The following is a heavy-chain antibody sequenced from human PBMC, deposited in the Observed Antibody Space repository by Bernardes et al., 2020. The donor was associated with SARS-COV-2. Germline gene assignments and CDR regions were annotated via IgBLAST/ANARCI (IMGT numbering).Heavy chain of an antibody. CDR2: ISSSSSYI. V-gene: IGHV3-21*01. CDR3: ARDSYNYYDSSGYHGHFQH. Sequence: GGSLRLSCAASGFTFSSYSMNWVRQAPGKGLEWVSSISSSSSYIYYADSVKGRFTISRDNAKNSLYLQMNSLRAEDTAVYYCARDSYNYYDSSGYHGHFQHWGQGTLVTVSA. CDR1: GFTFSSYS. J-gene: IGHJ1*01. D-gene: IGHD3-22*01.